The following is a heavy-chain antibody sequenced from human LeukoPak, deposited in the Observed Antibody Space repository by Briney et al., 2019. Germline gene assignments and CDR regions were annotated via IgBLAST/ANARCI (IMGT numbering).Heavy chain of an antibody. D-gene: IGHD3-16*01. J-gene: IGHJ4*02. CDR1: GFILSNYR. V-gene: IGHV3-48*04. CDR2: ISSSGNSR. CDR3: ARVGGLG. Sequence: EPGGSLRLSCAASGFILSNYRMNWVRQAPGKGLEWVSYISSSGNSREYADSVKGRFTISRDNARDSLHLQMNSLRVEDTAVYYCARVGGLGWGQGTLVTVSS.